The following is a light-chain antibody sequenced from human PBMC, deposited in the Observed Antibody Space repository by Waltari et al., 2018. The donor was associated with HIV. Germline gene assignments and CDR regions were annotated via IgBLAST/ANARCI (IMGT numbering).Light chain of an antibody. J-gene: IGLJ3*02. V-gene: IGLV3-1*01. CDR3: QTWDIATGV. CDR1: NLGEKF. CDR2: QDS. Sequence: SYHLTQPHSASVSPGRTARIACSGGNLGEKFVSWYHQKPGQSPMVVIYQDSQRPSGIPERFSGSNSRNTATLAISGTHPMDEADYYCQTWDIATGVFGGGTKLTVL.